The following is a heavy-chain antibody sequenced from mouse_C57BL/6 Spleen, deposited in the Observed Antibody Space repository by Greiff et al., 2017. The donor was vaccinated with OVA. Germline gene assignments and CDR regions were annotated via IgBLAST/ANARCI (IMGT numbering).Heavy chain of an antibody. CDR3: AISPYDGYYVFDY. J-gene: IGHJ2*01. CDR1: GYAFSSYW. CDR2: IYPGDGDT. Sequence: VKLQESGAELVKPGASVKISCKASGYAFSSYWMNWVKQRPGKGLEWIGQIYPGDGDTNYNGKFKGKATLTADKSSSTAYMQLSSLTSEDSAVYYCAISPYDGYYVFDYWGQGTTLTVSS. D-gene: IGHD2-3*01. V-gene: IGHV1-80*01.